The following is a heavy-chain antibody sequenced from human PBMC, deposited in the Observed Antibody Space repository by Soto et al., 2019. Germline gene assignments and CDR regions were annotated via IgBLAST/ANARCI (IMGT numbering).Heavy chain of an antibody. D-gene: IGHD2-15*01. CDR3: VRQAGGTSTPGDDY. V-gene: IGHV1-8*01. CDR1: GYTFDAFD. Sequence: QVQLVQSGAEVRKPGASVRVSCKASGYTFDAFDIHWVRQATGQGLELMGWMNPYTGETAYTQPFRGRVSMTRDTSVSTAYMELTSLTSEDSAIYFCVRQAGGTSTPGDDYWGQGTLVTVSS. CDR2: MNPYTGET. J-gene: IGHJ4*02.